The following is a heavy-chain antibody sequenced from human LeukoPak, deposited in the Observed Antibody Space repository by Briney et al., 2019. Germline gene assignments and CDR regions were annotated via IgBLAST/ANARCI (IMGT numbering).Heavy chain of an antibody. J-gene: IGHJ4*02. CDR2: ISNSGSTI. V-gene: IGHV3-48*02. CDR1: GFTFSSYS. Sequence: PGRSLRLSCAVSGFTFSSYSMNWVRQAPGKGLEWMSYISNSGSTIYYADSVKGRFTISRDNAKNSPYLQMNSLREEDTAVYCCARARSRYSFDYWGQGALVTVSS. CDR3: ARARSRYSFDY. D-gene: IGHD3-22*01.